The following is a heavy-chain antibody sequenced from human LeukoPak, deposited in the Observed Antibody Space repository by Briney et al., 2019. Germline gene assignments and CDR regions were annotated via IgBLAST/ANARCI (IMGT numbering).Heavy chain of an antibody. CDR1: GFTFGSYS. J-gene: IGHJ5*02. Sequence: GGSLRLSCAASGFTFGSYSMHWVRQAPGRGLEWVAVISYDSYNKWFAESVKGRFTISRDNSKNTLYLHMNSLRVEDTAVYYCTRVSTYYDVDGWFDPWGQGTLVTVSS. D-gene: IGHD3-16*01. CDR3: TRVSTYYDVDGWFDP. CDR2: ISYDSYNK. V-gene: IGHV3-30-3*01.